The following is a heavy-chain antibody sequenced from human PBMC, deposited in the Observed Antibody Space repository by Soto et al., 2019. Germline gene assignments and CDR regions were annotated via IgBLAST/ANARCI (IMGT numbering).Heavy chain of an antibody. V-gene: IGHV3-11*01. J-gene: IGHJ4*02. CDR1: GFTFSDYY. CDR3: ARSHLYYDSSGYPDY. Sequence: GGSLRLSCAASGFTFSDYYMSWIRQAPGKGLEWVSYISSSGSTIYYADSVKGRFTISRDNAKNSLYLQMNSLRAEDTAVYYCARSHLYYDSSGYPDYWGQGTVVTVSS. CDR2: ISSSGSTI. D-gene: IGHD3-22*01.